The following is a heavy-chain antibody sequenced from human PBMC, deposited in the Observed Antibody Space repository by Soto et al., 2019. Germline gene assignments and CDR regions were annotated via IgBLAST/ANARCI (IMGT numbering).Heavy chain of an antibody. D-gene: IGHD2-15*01. J-gene: IGHJ3*02. CDR3: AKGLGYCSGGSCLPPAFDI. CDR2: ISYDGSNK. Sequence: PGGSLRLSCAASGFTFSSYGMHWVRQAPGKGLEWVAVISYDGSNKYYADSVKGRFTISRDNSKNTLYLQMNSLRAEDTAVYYCAKGLGYCSGGSCLPPAFDIWGQGTMVTVSS. V-gene: IGHV3-30*18. CDR1: GFTFSSYG.